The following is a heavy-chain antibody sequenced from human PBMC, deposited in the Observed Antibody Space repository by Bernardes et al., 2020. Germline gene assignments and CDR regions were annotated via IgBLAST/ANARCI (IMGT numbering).Heavy chain of an antibody. Sequence: GGSLRLSCAASGFTFSSYSMNWVRQAPGKGLEWVSSISSSSSYIYYADSVKGRFTISRDNAKNSLYLQMNSLRAEDTAVYYCARDSDTATLRQGYYYYGMDVWGQGTTVTVSS. J-gene: IGHJ6*02. D-gene: IGHD5-18*01. CDR3: ARDSDTATLRQGYYYYGMDV. CDR2: ISSSSSYI. CDR1: GFTFSSYS. V-gene: IGHV3-21*01.